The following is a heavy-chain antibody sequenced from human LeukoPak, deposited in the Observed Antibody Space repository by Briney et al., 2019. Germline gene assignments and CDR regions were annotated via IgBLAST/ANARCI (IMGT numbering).Heavy chain of an antibody. Sequence: PSVKVSCKASGYTFTGYYMHWVRQAPGQGLEWMGWIDPNSGGTNYAQKFQGRVTMTRDTSISTAYMELSRLRSDDTAVYYCASGENYDSSGYYFDYWGQGTLVTASS. D-gene: IGHD3-22*01. J-gene: IGHJ4*02. CDR1: GYTFTGYY. V-gene: IGHV1-2*02. CDR3: ASGENYDSSGYYFDY. CDR2: IDPNSGGT.